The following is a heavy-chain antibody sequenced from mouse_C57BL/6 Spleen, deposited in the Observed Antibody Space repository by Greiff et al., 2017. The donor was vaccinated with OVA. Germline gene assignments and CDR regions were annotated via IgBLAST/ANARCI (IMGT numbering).Heavy chain of an antibody. CDR2: IDPANGNT. Sequence: EVQLQESVAELVRPGASVKLSCTASGFNIKNTYMHWVKQRPEQGLEWIGRIDPANGNTKYAPKFQGKATITADTSSNTAYLQLSSLTSEDTAIYYCARSGGPGTRETYYFDYWGQGTTLTVSS. J-gene: IGHJ2*01. CDR1: GFNIKNTY. D-gene: IGHD4-1*01. V-gene: IGHV14-3*01. CDR3: ARSGGPGTRETYYFDY.